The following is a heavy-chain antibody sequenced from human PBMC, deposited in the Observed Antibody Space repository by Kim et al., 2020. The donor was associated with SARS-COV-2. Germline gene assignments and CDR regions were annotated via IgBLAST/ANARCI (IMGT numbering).Heavy chain of an antibody. J-gene: IGHJ4*02. D-gene: IGHD1-26*01. CDR3: ARVGYSGSYRNQNRFDY. Sequence: LKSRVTISVDTSTNQFSLKLSSVTAADTAVYYCARVGYSGSYRNQNRFDYWGQGTLVTVSS. V-gene: IGHV4-34*01.